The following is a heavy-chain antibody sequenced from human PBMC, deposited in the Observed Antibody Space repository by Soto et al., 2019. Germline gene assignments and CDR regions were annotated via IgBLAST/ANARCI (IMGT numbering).Heavy chain of an antibody. Sequence: PSETLSLTCTVSGGSISSGGYYWSWIRQHPGKGLEWIGYIYYSGRTYYNPSLKSRVTISVDTSKNQFSLKLSSVTAADTAMYYCASVRGYSGYDTYYYFDYWGQGTLVTVSS. V-gene: IGHV4-31*03. CDR2: IYYSGRT. CDR1: GGSISSGGYY. CDR3: ASVRGYSGYDTYYYFDY. J-gene: IGHJ4*02. D-gene: IGHD5-12*01.